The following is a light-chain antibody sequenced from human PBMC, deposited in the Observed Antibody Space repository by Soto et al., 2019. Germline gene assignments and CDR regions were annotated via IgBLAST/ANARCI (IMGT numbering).Light chain of an antibody. V-gene: IGKV2-28*01. CDR2: LGS. CDR3: MQALHSPLT. J-gene: IGKJ4*01. CDR1: QSLLHSNGYNY. Sequence: DIVMTQSPLSLPVTPGEPASISCRSSQSLLHSNGYNYLDWYLQKPWQSPQLLIYLGSNRASGVSDRFSGSGAGTDFTLKISRVEAEYVGVYYCMQALHSPLTFGGGTKVEIK.